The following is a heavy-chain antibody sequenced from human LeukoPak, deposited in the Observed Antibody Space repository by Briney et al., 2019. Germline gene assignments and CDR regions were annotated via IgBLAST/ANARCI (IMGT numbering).Heavy chain of an antibody. CDR2: IKQDGSEK. J-gene: IGHJ4*02. CDR3: ARDHEYYDILTGYYMPDFDY. Sequence: PGGSLRLSCAASRFTFNTYAVNWVRQAPGKGLEWVANIKQDGSEKYYVDSVKGRFTISRDNAKNSLYLQMNSLRAEDTAVYYCARDHEYYDILTGYYMPDFDYWGQGTLVTVSS. CDR1: RFTFNTYA. V-gene: IGHV3-7*01. D-gene: IGHD3-9*01.